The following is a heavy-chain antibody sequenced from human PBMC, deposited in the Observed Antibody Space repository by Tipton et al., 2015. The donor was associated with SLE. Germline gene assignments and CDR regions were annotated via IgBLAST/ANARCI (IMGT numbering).Heavy chain of an antibody. J-gene: IGHJ5*02. V-gene: IGHV1-45*02. CDR2: ITPFNGNT. Sequence: QLVQSGAEVKKTGSSVKVSCKASGYTFTYRYLHWVRQAPGQALEWMGWITPFNGNTNYAQKFQDRVTITRDRSMSTAYMELSSLRSEDTAVYYCARRGYSYGYWFDPWGQGTLVTVSS. CDR1: GYTFTYRY. CDR3: ARRGYSYGYWFDP. D-gene: IGHD5-18*01.